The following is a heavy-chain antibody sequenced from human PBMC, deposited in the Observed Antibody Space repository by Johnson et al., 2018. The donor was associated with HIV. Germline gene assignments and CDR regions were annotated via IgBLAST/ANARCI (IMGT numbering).Heavy chain of an antibody. CDR1: GFTFDDYA. D-gene: IGHD2-15*01. V-gene: IGHV3-20*04. CDR3: ARDGVVVVAGGWGAFDI. J-gene: IGHJ3*02. Sequence: VQLVESGGGVVRPVGSLRLSCAASGFTFDDYAMSWVRQAPGKGLEWVSGINWNGGSTGYPDSVKGRFTISRDNAKNSLYLQMNSLRAEDTAVYYCARDGVVVVAGGWGAFDIWGLGAMVTVSS. CDR2: INWNGGST.